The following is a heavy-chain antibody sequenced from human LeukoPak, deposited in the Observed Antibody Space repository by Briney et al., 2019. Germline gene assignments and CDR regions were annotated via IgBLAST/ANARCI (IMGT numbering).Heavy chain of an antibody. V-gene: IGHV3-7*01. D-gene: IGHD6-25*01. CDR3: ARYPRLTAAGATAFDM. Sequence: GGSLRLSCAASGFTFKNYWMSWVRQAPGKGLEWVANVDQDESEKSYVDSVKGRFTISRDNAKNSLYLQMNSLRAEDTAVYYCARYPRLTAAGATAFDMWGQGTMVTVSS. CDR1: GFTFKNYW. J-gene: IGHJ3*02. CDR2: VDQDESEK.